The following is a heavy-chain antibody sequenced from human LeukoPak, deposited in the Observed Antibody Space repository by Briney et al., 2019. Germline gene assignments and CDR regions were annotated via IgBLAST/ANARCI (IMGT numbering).Heavy chain of an antibody. J-gene: IGHJ4*02. CDR3: ARDRGWFHFVY. CDR1: GFAFGSYW. Sequence: QPGGSLRLSCAASGFAFGSYWMSWVRQAPGKGLEWVANIKEDGSEKNYVDSVKGRFTISRDNAKNSLYLQMNSLRAEDTAVYYCARDRGWFHFVYWGRGILVTVSS. CDR2: IKEDGSEK. D-gene: IGHD6-19*01. V-gene: IGHV3-7*03.